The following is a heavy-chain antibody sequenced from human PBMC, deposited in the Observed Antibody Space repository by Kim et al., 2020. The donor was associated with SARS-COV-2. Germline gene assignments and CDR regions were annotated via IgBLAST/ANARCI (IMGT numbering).Heavy chain of an antibody. Sequence: GGSLRLSCVASGFTFSSYWMSWVRQAPGKGLEWVANIKQDGSDKYYVDSVKGRFTISRDNAKNSLYLQMNRLRAEDTALYYCTKDGRSWPYWGQGTLVTV. D-gene: IGHD1-1*01. CDR2: IKQDGSDK. V-gene: IGHV3-7*01. J-gene: IGHJ4*02. CDR3: TKDGRSWPY. CDR1: GFTFSSYW.